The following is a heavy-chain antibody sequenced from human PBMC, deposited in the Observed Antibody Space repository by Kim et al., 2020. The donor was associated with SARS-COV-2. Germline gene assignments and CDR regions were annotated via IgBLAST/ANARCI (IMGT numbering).Heavy chain of an antibody. CDR3: ATEIITFGGIISEDY. J-gene: IGHJ4*02. V-gene: IGHV3-30*07. D-gene: IGHD3-16*01. Sequence: ADSVKGRFTISRDNSKNPLYLQMNSLRAEDTAVYYCATEIITFGGIISEDYWGQGTLVTVSS.